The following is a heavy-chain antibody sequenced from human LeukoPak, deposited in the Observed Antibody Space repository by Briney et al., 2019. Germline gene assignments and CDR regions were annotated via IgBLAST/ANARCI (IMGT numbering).Heavy chain of an antibody. V-gene: IGHV3-30-3*01. D-gene: IGHD5-24*01. Sequence: PGVSLSLSCAASGFTFSSYAMHWVRQAPGKALEWVAVISYEGSNKYYADSVKGRFTISRDNSKNTLYLQMNSLRAEDTAVYYCARDTAVERWLQSHYYYGMGVWGQGTTVTVSS. CDR3: ARDTAVERWLQSHYYYGMGV. CDR1: GFTFSSYA. CDR2: ISYEGSNK. J-gene: IGHJ6*02.